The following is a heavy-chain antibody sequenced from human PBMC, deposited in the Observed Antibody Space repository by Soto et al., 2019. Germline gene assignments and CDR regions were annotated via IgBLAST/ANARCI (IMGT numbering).Heavy chain of an antibody. CDR1: GASMSSRDYD. CDR2: IDYNGVT. V-gene: IGHV4-39*01. D-gene: IGHD2-2*01. J-gene: IGHJ4*02. Sequence: ETLSLTCSLSGASMSSRDYDWGWIRQTPGKGLEWIGNIDYNGVTYYNPSLKSRVTVSKDTSKNQFSLKVASVTAADTAIYYCGRVMIGTSRHTDSDYWGQGTQVTVSS. CDR3: GRVMIGTSRHTDSDY.